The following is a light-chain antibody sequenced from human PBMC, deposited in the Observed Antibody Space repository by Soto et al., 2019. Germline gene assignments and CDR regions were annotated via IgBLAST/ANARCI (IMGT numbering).Light chain of an antibody. CDR3: SAWDDSLNGVV. J-gene: IGLJ2*01. V-gene: IGLV1-44*01. CDR1: SSNIGSNT. CDR2: SNN. Sequence: QSVLTQPPSASGTPGQRVTISCSGSSSNIGSNTVNWYQQLPGTAPKLLIYSNNQRPSGVPDRFSGSKSGTSASLAISGRHSEDEADYYCSAWDDSLNGVVFGGGTQLTVL.